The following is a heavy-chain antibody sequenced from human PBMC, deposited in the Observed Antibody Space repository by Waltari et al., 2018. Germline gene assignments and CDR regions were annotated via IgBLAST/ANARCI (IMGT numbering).Heavy chain of an antibody. CDR1: GFTLSSYW. V-gene: IGHV3-74*01. J-gene: IGHJ4*02. D-gene: IGHD2-2*01. CDR2: INSDGSST. CDR3: ARVGEENIVVESQPDFDY. Sequence: EVQLVESGGGLVQPGGSLRLSCAASGFTLSSYWMQWVSQAPGKGLVWVSRINSDGSSTSYADSVKGRFTISRDNAKNTLYLQMNSLRAEDTAVYYCARVGEENIVVESQPDFDYWGQGTLVTVSS.